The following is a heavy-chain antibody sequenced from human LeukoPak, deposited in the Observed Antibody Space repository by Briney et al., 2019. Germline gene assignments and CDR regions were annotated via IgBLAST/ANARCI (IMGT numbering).Heavy chain of an antibody. Sequence: ASVKVSCKXSGGTFSSYAISWVRQAPGQGLEWMGGIIPIFGTANYSQKFQGRVTITTDESTSTAYMELSSLRSEDTAVYYCASCLWFGELGYYYYMDVWGKRTTVTVSS. V-gene: IGHV1-69*05. CDR3: ASCLWFGELGYYYYMDV. CDR2: IIPIFGTA. J-gene: IGHJ6*03. D-gene: IGHD3-10*01. CDR1: GGTFSSYA.